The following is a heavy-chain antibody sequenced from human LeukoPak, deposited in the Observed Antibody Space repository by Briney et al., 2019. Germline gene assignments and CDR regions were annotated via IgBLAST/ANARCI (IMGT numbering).Heavy chain of an antibody. CDR2: INHSGST. CDR3: ARPHSSWYANFQH. D-gene: IGHD6-13*01. CDR1: GGSFSGYY. Sequence: RTSETLSLTCAVYGGSFSGYYWSWIRQPPGKGLEWIGEINHSGSTNYNPSLKSRVTISVDTSKNQFSLKLSSVTAADTAVYYCARPHSSWYANFQHWGQGTLDTVSS. J-gene: IGHJ1*01. V-gene: IGHV4-34*01.